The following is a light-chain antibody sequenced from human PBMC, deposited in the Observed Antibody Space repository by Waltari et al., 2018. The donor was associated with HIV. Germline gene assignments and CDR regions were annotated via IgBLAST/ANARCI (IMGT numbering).Light chain of an antibody. V-gene: IGKV4-1*01. CDR3: YQCYGTPFT. J-gene: IGKJ2*01. Sequence: DILMTPSPDSLTVSLGAGATINCQSSQNGLNSSTNKYCLSWFQQKAGQPPSLFIYWASTRESGVPDRVSGGGSGTNFTLTSNSLQAEDVAIYYCYQCYGTPFTFGQGTKLEFK. CDR2: WAS. CDR1: QNGLNSSTNKYC.